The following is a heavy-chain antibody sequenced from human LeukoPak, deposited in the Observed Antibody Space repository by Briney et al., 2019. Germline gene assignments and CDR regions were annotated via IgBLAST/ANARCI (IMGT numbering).Heavy chain of an antibody. CDR2: INAGNGNT. V-gene: IGHV1-3*03. CDR1: GYTFTSYA. J-gene: IGHJ4*03. D-gene: IGHD6-13*01. CDR3: ARVGQDGQQLVLYYFDY. Sequence: ASVKVSCKASGYTFTSYAMHWVRQAPGQRLEWMGWINAGNGNTKYSQEFQGRVTITRDTSASTAYMELSSLRSEDMAVYYCARVGQDGQQLVLYYFDYWGQGTMVTVSS.